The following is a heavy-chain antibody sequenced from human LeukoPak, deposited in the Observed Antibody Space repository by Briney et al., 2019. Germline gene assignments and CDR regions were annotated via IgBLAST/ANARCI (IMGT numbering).Heavy chain of an antibody. V-gene: IGHV3-30*02. J-gene: IGHJ4*02. Sequence: GGSLRLSCAASGFTFSSYGMHWVRQAPGKGLEWVAFIRYDGSNKYYADSVKGRFTISRDNSKNTLYLQMNSLRAEDTAVYYCANQLLWFGELFSPPFDYWGQGTLVTVSS. CDR3: ANQLLWFGELFSPPFDY. CDR1: GFTFSSYG. D-gene: IGHD3-10*01. CDR2: IRYDGSNK.